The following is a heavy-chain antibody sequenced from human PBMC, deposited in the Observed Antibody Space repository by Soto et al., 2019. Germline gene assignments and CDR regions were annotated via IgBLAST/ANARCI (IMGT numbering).Heavy chain of an antibody. CDR2: IYYSGST. Sequence: QVQLQESGPGLVKPSETLSLTCTVSGGSISSYYWSWIRQPPGKGLEWIGYIYYSGSTKYNPSLQSRVNISVDTSKNQFPLKLSSVTAADTAVYYCARANYDILTGEPHNWFDPWGQGTLVTVSS. V-gene: IGHV4-59*01. D-gene: IGHD3-9*01. J-gene: IGHJ5*02. CDR3: ARANYDILTGEPHNWFDP. CDR1: GGSISSYY.